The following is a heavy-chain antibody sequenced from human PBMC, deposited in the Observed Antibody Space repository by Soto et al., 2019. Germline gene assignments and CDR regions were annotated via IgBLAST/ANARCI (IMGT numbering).Heavy chain of an antibody. V-gene: IGHV1-8*01. Sequence: QVQLVQSGAEVKKPGASVKASCKASGYTFTSYDINWVRQATGQGLEWMGWMNPNSGNTGYAHKCQGRVTMTRNTSISTAYMELSSLRSEDTAVYYCASRPFSSSGWYREDYWGQGTLVTVSS. CDR3: ASRPFSSSGWYREDY. J-gene: IGHJ4*02. CDR2: MNPNSGNT. CDR1: GYTFTSYD. D-gene: IGHD6-19*01.